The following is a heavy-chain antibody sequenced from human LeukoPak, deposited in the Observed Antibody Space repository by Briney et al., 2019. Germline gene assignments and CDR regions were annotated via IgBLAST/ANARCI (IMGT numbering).Heavy chain of an antibody. CDR3: AREGVYYYMDV. CDR2: INHSGST. D-gene: IGHD2-8*01. V-gene: IGHV4-34*01. Sequence: PSETLSLTCAVYGGSFSGYYWSWIRQPPGKGLEWIGEINHSGSTNYNPSLKSRVTISVDTSKNQFSLKLSSVTAADTAVYYCAREGVYYYMDVWGKGTTVTVSS. CDR1: GGSFSGYY. J-gene: IGHJ6*03.